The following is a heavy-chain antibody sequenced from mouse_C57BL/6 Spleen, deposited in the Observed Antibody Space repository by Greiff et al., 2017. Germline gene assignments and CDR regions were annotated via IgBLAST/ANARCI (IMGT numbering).Heavy chain of an antibody. Sequence: QVQLQQSGPELVKPGASVKISCKASGYAFSSSWMNWVKQRPGKGLEWIGRIYPGDGDTNYNGKFKGKATLTADKSSSTAYMQLSSLTSEDSAVYFCARKGGYYGSTLDYWGQGTTLTVSS. CDR2: IYPGDGDT. CDR1: GYAFSSSW. D-gene: IGHD1-1*01. CDR3: ARKGGYYGSTLDY. J-gene: IGHJ2*01. V-gene: IGHV1-82*01.